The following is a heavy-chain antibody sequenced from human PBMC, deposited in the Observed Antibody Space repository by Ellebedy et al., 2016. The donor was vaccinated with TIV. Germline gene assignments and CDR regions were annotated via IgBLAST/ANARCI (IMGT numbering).Heavy chain of an antibody. CDR1: GGSVSSGDSY. CDR3: ARLGPSGSYWSYFDP. D-gene: IGHD1-26*01. V-gene: IGHV4-61*08. J-gene: IGHJ5*02. Sequence: MPSETLSLTCTVSGGSVSSGDSYWSWIRPPPEKGLEWIGYIFYSWSTNYNPSLKSRLTISLDTSKKQFSLKLSSVTAADTAVYYCARLGPSGSYWSYFDPWGQGTLVTVSS. CDR2: IFYSWST.